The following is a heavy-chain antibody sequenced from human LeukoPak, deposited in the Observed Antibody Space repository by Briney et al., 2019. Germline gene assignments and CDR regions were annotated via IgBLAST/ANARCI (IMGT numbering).Heavy chain of an antibody. CDR3: ASRKVDTAMVTSHFDY. D-gene: IGHD5-18*01. Sequence: PSETLSLTCTVSGGSISSGGYYWSWIRQHPGKGLEWIGCIYYSGSTYYNPSLKSRVTISVDTSKNQFSLKLSSVTAADTAVYYCASRKVDTAMVTSHFDYWGQGTLVTVSS. V-gene: IGHV4-31*03. CDR1: GGSISSGGYY. J-gene: IGHJ4*02. CDR2: IYYSGST.